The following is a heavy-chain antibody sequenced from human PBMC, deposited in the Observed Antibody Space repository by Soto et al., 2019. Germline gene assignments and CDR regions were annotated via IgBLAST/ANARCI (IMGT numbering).Heavy chain of an antibody. J-gene: IGHJ4*02. CDR3: AHICYSSPGPHLDY. D-gene: IGHD2-15*01. CDR2: IYWNDDK. Sequence: QITLKESGPTLVKPTQTLTLTCTCSGFSLSTSRVGVGWIRQPPGKALEWLALIYWNDDKRYSPSLKSRLSVTKDTSKNQVVLTMTNMDPVDTATYYCAHICYSSPGPHLDYWGQGTLVTVSS. CDR1: GFSLSTSRVG. V-gene: IGHV2-5*01.